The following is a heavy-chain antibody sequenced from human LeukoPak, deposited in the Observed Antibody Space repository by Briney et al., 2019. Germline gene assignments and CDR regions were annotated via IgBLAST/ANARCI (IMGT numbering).Heavy chain of an antibody. Sequence: SETLSLTCTVSGGSISSYYWSWIRQPPGKGLEWIGYIYTSGSTNYNPSLKSRVTISVDTSKNQFSLKLSSVTAADTAVYYCARQVWNDDPYFDYWGQGTLVTVSS. CDR3: ARQVWNDDPYFDY. D-gene: IGHD1-1*01. V-gene: IGHV4-4*09. CDR1: GGSISSYY. CDR2: IYTSGST. J-gene: IGHJ4*02.